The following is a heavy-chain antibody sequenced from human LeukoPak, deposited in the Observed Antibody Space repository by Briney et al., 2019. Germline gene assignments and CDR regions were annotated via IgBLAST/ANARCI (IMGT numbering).Heavy chain of an antibody. CDR3: ARGGIAAAEIDY. J-gene: IGHJ4*02. CDR2: INPNSGDT. CDR1: GYTFTGYY. D-gene: IGHD6-13*01. V-gene: IGHV1-2*02. Sequence: ASVKVSCKASGYTFTGYYMHWVRQAPGQGLEWMGWINPNSGDTNYTQKFQGRVTMTRDTSISTAYMELSRLRSDDTAVYYCARGGIAAAEIDYWGQGTLVTVSS.